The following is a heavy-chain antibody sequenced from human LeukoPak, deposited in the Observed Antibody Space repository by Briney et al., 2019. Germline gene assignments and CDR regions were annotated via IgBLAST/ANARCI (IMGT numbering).Heavy chain of an antibody. CDR2: ISGSGGST. J-gene: IGHJ6*03. CDR1: GFTFSSYG. Sequence: GGTLRLSCAASGFTFSSYGMSWVRQAPGKGLEWVSAISGSGGSTYYADSVKGRFTISRDNSKNTLYLQMNSLRAEDTAVYYCAKVIRRREYMDVWGKGTTVTISS. D-gene: IGHD3-22*01. V-gene: IGHV3-23*01. CDR3: AKVIRRREYMDV.